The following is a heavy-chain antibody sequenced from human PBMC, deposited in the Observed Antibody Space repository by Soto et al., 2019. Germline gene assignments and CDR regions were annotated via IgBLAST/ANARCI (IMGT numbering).Heavy chain of an antibody. CDR3: TRANWYSEY. J-gene: IGHJ4*02. CDR2: VYYNGIT. D-gene: IGHD2-8*01. Sequence: QVQLQESGPGLVKPSETLSLTCTVSGGSINNHYWSWIRQPPGKGLEWLGYVYYNGITNYNPSLTSRVTMSVDTSKTQLSLNLTSLTAADTAMYYCTRANWYSEYWGQGTLVTVSS. V-gene: IGHV4-59*11. CDR1: GGSINNHY.